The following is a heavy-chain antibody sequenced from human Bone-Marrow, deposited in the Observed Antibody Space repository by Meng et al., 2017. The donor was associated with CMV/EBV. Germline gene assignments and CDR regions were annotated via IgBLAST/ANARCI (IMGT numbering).Heavy chain of an antibody. CDR2: ISYDGSNK. V-gene: IGHV3-30-3*01. CDR1: GFTFSSYA. J-gene: IGHJ4*02. Sequence: VWGGGGGLVQPGRSLRLSCAASGFTFSSYAMHWVRQAPGKGLEWVAVISYDGSNKYYADSVKGRFTISRDNSKNTLYLQMNSLRAEDTAVYYCARGNARFDYWGQGTLVTVSS. CDR3: ARGNARFDY.